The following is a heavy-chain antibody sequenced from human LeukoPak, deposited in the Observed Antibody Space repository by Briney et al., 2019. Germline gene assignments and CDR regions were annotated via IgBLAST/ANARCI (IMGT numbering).Heavy chain of an antibody. CDR3: ARDLDVAGTINYFYLVMDV. Sequence: GGALRLSRVPSGYTLHHYAMHWVRQAPAEGREWVCLNCWDGDNKYYADSARGRDTISRDNSKKTLYLQMNSLRGKDTALYYWARDLDVAGTINYFYLVMDVWGKGTTVTVSS. CDR1: GYTLHHYA. CDR2: NCWDGDNK. J-gene: IGHJ6*04. V-gene: IGHV3-43D*04. D-gene: IGHD6-19*01.